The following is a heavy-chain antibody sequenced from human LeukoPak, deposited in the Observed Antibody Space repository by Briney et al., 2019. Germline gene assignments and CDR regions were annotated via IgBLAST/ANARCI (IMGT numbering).Heavy chain of an antibody. CDR1: GGSVSGFY. CDR2: NDHRVNS. Sequence: SETLSLTCGFYGGSVSGFYWSLVRQPPGKGLEWMGENDHRVNSNCNPSLKSRVTISVDTSKNQISLKLSSVTAADTAVYYCARGKRRDSFKNVFQLWGQGTMVTVSS. J-gene: IGHJ3*01. CDR3: ARGKRRDSFKNVFQL. D-gene: IGHD3-22*01. V-gene: IGHV4-34*01.